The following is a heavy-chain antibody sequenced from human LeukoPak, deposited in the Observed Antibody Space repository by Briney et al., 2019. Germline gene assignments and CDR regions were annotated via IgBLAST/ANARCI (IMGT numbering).Heavy chain of an antibody. CDR2: IYTSGSA. J-gene: IGHJ5*02. Sequence: PSETLSLTCTGPGDSISSCYWSWIWQPPGKGLEWIGYIYTSGSANYNPCLKRRVTISVDTSKNQFSLKLSPVTAANTAVYYRSKHFGYCSSTSCYKGTYNWFDPWGQGTLVTVSS. V-gene: IGHV4-4*09. CDR1: GDSISSCY. CDR3: SKHFGYCSSTSCYKGTYNWFDP. D-gene: IGHD2-2*02.